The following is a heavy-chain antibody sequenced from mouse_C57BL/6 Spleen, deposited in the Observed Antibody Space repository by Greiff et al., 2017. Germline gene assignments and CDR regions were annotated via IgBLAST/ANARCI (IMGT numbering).Heavy chain of an antibody. CDR1: GFTFSSYA. V-gene: IGHV5-4*01. CDR3: ARDLGQRYFDV. J-gene: IGHJ1*03. CDR2: INDGGSYT. D-gene: IGHD3-3*01. Sequence: EVQLVESGGGLVKPGGSLKLSCAASGFTFSSYAMSWVRQTPEKRLEWVATINDGGSYTYYPDNVKGRFTISRDNAKNNLYLQMSHLKSEDTAMYYCARDLGQRYFDVWGTGTTVTVSS.